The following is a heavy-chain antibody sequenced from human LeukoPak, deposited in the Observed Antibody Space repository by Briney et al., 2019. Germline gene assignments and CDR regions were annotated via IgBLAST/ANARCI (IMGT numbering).Heavy chain of an antibody. V-gene: IGHV1-69*05. CDR1: GGTFSYCA. D-gene: IGHD3-10*01. Sequence: ASVKVSCKASGGTFSYCAISWVRQAPGQGLEWMGGIIPIFGTANYAQKFQGRVTITTDESTSTAYMELSSLRSEDTAVYYCARDLGYGSGSYHNGWFDPWGQGTLVTVSS. J-gene: IGHJ5*02. CDR2: IIPIFGTA. CDR3: ARDLGYGSGSYHNGWFDP.